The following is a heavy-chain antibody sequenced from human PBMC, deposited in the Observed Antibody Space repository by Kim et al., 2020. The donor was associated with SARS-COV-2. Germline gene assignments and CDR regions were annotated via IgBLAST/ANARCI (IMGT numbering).Heavy chain of an antibody. Sequence: NYHPSLKGRVTMSLDTSKNQFSLKLTSVTTEGPAVYYCARGFLGIPAALDYWGQGALVTVSS. J-gene: IGHJ4*02. V-gene: IGHV4-59*09. CDR3: ARGFLGIPAALDY. D-gene: IGHD2-2*01.